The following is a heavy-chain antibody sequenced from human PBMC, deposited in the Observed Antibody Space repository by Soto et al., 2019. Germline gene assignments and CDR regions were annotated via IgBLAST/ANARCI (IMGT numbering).Heavy chain of an antibody. V-gene: IGHV5-51*01. Sequence: GESLKISCKGSGYSFTSYWIGWVRQMPGKGLEWMGIIYPGDSDTRCSPSFQGQVTISADKSISTAYLQWSSLKASDTAMYYCASPYCSSTSCYYAFDIWGQGTMVTVSS. J-gene: IGHJ3*02. D-gene: IGHD2-2*01. CDR1: GYSFTSYW. CDR3: ASPYCSSTSCYYAFDI. CDR2: IYPGDSDT.